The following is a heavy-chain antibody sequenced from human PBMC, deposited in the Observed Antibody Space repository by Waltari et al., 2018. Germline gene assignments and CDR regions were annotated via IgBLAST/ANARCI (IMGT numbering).Heavy chain of an antibody. CDR1: GGSISSSRYY. D-gene: IGHD3-10*01. CDR2: IFYSGST. V-gene: IGHV4-39*01. CDR3: ARLDNYDSGSYGFDW. Sequence: QLQLQASGPGLVKPSETLSLTRTVSGGSISSSRYYWGWIRQPPGTGLEWIGSIFYSGSTYYNPSLKSRVTMSVDTSKNQFSLRLTSVTAADTAVYYCARLDNYDSGSYGFDWWGQGTLVTVSS. J-gene: IGHJ4*02.